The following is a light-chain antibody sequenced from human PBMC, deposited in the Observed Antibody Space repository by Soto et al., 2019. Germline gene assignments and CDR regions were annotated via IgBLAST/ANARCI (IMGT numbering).Light chain of an antibody. V-gene: IGLV1-40*01. CDR3: QSYDSRLSVV. CDR1: SSNIGAGYD. CDR2: GNS. Sequence: QAVVPQPPSVSWAPGQRGTISCTGSSSNIGAGYDVHWYQQLPGTAPKLLSYGNSNRPSGVPDRFSGSKSGTSASLAITGLQAEDEADYYCQSYDSRLSVVFGGGTKLTVL. J-gene: IGLJ2*01.